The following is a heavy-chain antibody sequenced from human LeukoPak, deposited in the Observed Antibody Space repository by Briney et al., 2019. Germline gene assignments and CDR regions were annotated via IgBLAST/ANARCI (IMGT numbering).Heavy chain of an antibody. Sequence: GGSLRLSCAASGFDLNTYEMNWVRQAPGKGLGWIADITISGHTKNYADSVKGRFTISRDNAGTSLYLQMNSLRVEDTGVYYCARGDPHADLWGQGTLATVSS. V-gene: IGHV3-48*03. CDR2: ITISGHTK. J-gene: IGHJ5*02. CDR1: GFDLNTYE. CDR3: ARGDPHADL.